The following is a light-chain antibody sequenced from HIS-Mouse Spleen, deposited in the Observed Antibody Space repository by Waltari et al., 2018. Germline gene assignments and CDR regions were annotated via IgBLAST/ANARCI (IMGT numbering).Light chain of an antibody. CDR2: EGS. J-gene: IGLJ3*02. CDR1: SSAVGSYNL. V-gene: IGLV2-23*01. CDR3: CSYAVSSTWV. Sequence: QSALTQPASVSGSPGQSITISCSGTSSAVGSYNLVSWYHQHPGKAPKLMIYEGSKRPSGVSNRFSGSKSGNTASLTISGLQAEDEADYYCCSYAVSSTWVFGGGTKLTVL.